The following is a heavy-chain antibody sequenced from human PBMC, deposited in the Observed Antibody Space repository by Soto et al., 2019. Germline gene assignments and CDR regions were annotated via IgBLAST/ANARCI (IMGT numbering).Heavy chain of an antibody. Sequence: SETLSLTCTVSGGFISSGGYYWSWIRQHPGKGLEWIGYIYYSGSTYYNPSLKSRVTISVVTSKNQFSLKLSSVTAADTAVYYCARYYGSGSYYISSNDAFDIWGQGTMVTVSS. J-gene: IGHJ3*02. CDR3: ARYYGSGSYYISSNDAFDI. CDR2: IYYSGST. D-gene: IGHD3-10*01. V-gene: IGHV4-31*03. CDR1: GGFISSGGYY.